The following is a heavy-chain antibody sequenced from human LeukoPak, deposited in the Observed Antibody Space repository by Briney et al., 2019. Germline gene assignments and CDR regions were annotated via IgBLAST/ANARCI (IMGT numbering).Heavy chain of an antibody. CDR2: ISAYNDNT. D-gene: IGHD1-26*01. Sequence: ASVKVSCKASGYTFTSYGISWVRQAPGQGLERMGWISAYNDNTNYAQKLQGRVTMTTDTSTSTAYMELRSLRSDDTAVYYCARDQVGATADYWGQGTLVTVSS. CDR3: ARDQVGATADY. V-gene: IGHV1-18*01. J-gene: IGHJ4*02. CDR1: GYTFTSYG.